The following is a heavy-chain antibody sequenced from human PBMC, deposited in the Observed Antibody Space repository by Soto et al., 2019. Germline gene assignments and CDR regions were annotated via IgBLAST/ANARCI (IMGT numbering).Heavy chain of an antibody. CDR2: IYYSGST. J-gene: IGHJ5*02. CDR3: ARGYFTMVRGVIGWFDP. D-gene: IGHD3-10*01. CDR1: GGSISSGDYY. V-gene: IGHV4-30-4*01. Sequence: SETLSLTCTVSGGSISSGDYYWSWIRQPPGKGLEWIGYIYYSGSTYYNPSLKSRVTISVDTSKNQFSLKLSSVTAADTAVYYCARGYFTMVRGVIGWFDPWGQGTLVTVSS.